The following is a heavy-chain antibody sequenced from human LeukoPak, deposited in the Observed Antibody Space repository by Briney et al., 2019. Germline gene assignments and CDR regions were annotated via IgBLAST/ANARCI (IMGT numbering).Heavy chain of an antibody. D-gene: IGHD1-20*01. Sequence: KPSETLSLTCTVSGGSISSYYWSWIRQPPGKGLEWIGYIYYSGSTNYNPSLKSRVTISVDTSKNQFSLRLRSVTAADTAMYYCARGGIIGTTNNWFDPWGQATLVTVSS. V-gene: IGHV4-59*12. CDR1: GGSISSYY. J-gene: IGHJ5*02. CDR3: ARGGIIGTTNNWFDP. CDR2: IYYSGST.